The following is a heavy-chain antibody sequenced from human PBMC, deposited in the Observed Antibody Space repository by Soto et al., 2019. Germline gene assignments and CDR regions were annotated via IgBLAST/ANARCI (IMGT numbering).Heavy chain of an antibody. V-gene: IGHV4-59*01. CDR3: ARACRAAGTSYWYFDL. Sequence: GSTNYSPSLMSRVTISVDTTKNQFSLKLNSVTAADTAVYYCARACRAAGTSYWYFDLWGRGTLVTVSS. J-gene: IGHJ2*01. D-gene: IGHD6-13*01. CDR2: GST.